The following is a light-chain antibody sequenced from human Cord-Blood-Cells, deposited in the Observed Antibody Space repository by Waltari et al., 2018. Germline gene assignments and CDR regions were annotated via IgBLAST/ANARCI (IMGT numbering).Light chain of an antibody. CDR1: SSDVGGYNL. CDR2: EGS. CDR3: CSYAGSRKV. V-gene: IGLV2-23*01. Sequence: QSALPQPASVSGSPGQSITISCTGTSSDVGGYNLLSWYQQHPGKAPNLMIYEGSKRPSGVSNRFSGSKSGNTASLTISGLQAEDEADYYCCSYAGSRKVFGGGTKLTVL. J-gene: IGLJ3*02.